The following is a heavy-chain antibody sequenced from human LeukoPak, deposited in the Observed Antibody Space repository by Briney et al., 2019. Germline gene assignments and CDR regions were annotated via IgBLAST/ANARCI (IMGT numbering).Heavy chain of an antibody. Sequence: SETLSLTCTVSGASVSSGSYYWSWIRQPPGKGLEWIGYIYHSGSTYYNPSLKSRVTISVDRSKNQFSLKLSSVTAADTAVYYCARYDYGDQNYFDYWGQGTLVTVSS. CDR3: ARYDYGDQNYFDY. V-gene: IGHV4-30-2*01. J-gene: IGHJ4*02. D-gene: IGHD4-17*01. CDR1: GASVSSGSYY. CDR2: IYHSGST.